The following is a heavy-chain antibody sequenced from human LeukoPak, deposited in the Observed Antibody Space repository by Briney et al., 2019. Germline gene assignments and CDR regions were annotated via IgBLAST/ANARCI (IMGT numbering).Heavy chain of an antibody. CDR2: IYTSGST. J-gene: IGHJ6*02. CDR1: GGSISSYY. V-gene: IGHV4-4*07. D-gene: IGHD1-26*01. CDR3: ARDWAGSYGPYSYYYYGMDV. Sequence: SETLPLTCTVSGGSISSYYWSWIRQPAGKGLEWIGRIYTSGSTNYNPSLKSRVTMSVDTSKNQFSLKLSSVTAADTAVYYCARDWAGSYGPYSYYYYGMDVWGQGTTVTVSS.